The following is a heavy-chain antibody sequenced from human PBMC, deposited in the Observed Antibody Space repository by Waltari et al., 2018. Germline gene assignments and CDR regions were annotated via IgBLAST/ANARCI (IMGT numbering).Heavy chain of an antibody. V-gene: IGHV3-21*01. J-gene: IGHJ6*02. CDR3: AREKTGRTHRFGMDV. D-gene: IGHD1-1*01. CDR1: GFSFLSYS. Sequence: EVQLVESGGGLVKPGGSLRLSCAASGFSFLSYSMNWVRQAPGKGLEWVSSISSRSNYIYYGDSVKGRFTISRDNAKNSLYLQMNSLSPEDTAVYYCAREKTGRTHRFGMDVWGQGTTVTVS. CDR2: ISSRSNYI.